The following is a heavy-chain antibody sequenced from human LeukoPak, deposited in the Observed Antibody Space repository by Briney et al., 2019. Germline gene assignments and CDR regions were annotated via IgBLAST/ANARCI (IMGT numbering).Heavy chain of an antibody. CDR2: IDGSGSS. CDR3: ARSYRSHDAFDI. V-gene: IGHV4-38-2*02. J-gene: IGHJ3*02. Sequence: SETLSLTCTVSGYSISSGYLWGWIRQPPGKGLEWIGSIDGSGSSYYNPSLKSRVIISVDTSRNQFSLKMTSVTAADTAVYYCARSYRSHDAFDIWGQGTMVTVSS. D-gene: IGHD1-14*01. CDR1: GYSISSGYL.